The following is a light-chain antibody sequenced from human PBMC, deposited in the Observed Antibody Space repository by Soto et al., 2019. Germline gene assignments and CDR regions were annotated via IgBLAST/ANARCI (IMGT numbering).Light chain of an antibody. CDR1: SSNIAANS. CDR2: DSD. J-gene: IGLJ1*01. Sequence: QAVVTQPPSVSAAPGQEVTISCSGSSSNIAANSVSWYQHLPGTAPKLLIYDSDRRPSGIPARFSGSKSGTSATLGITGLQTGDEADYYCGAWDNSLTVYVFGSGTKVTVL. V-gene: IGLV1-51*01. CDR3: GAWDNSLTVYV.